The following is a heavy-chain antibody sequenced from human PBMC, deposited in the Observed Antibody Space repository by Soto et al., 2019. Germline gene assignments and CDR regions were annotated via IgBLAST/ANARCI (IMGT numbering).Heavy chain of an antibody. CDR3: ARDRIGSRDAFDI. D-gene: IGHD1-26*01. CDR2: INPNSGGT. J-gene: IGHJ3*02. V-gene: IGHV1-2*02. CDR1: GYTFTGYY. Sequence: GSSVKFSCKASGYTFTGYYMHWVRQAPGQGLEWMGWINPNSGGTNYAQKFQGRVTMTRDTSISTAYMELSRLRSDDTAVYYCARDRIGSRDAFDIWGQGTMVTVSS.